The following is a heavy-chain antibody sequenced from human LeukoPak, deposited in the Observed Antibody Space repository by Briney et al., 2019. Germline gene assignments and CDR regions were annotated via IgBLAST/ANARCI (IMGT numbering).Heavy chain of an antibody. V-gene: IGHV1-18*01. J-gene: IGHJ6*03. CDR1: GYTFTSYG. Sequence: ASVRVSCKASGYTFTSYGISWVRQAPGQGLEWMGCISAYNGNTNYAQKLQGRFTMTTDTSKTTPYMQLRSLRSDDTAVYYCARAVTGYMDVWGKGNTVTVSS. CDR3: ARAVTGYMDV. CDR2: ISAYNGNT. D-gene: IGHD5-18*01.